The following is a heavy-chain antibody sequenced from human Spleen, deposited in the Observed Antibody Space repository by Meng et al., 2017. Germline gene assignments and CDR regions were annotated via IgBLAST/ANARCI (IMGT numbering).Heavy chain of an antibody. CDR2: IYYSGST. CDR3: ARGYCSTTNCNWFDP. Sequence: QLQESGPGLVKPSETLSLTCTVSGGSISSSSYYWGWIRQHPGKGLEWIGYIYYSGSTYYNPSLKSRVTISVDTSKNQFSLKLSSVTAADTAVYYCARGYCSTTNCNWFDPWGQGTLVTVSS. D-gene: IGHD2-2*01. V-gene: IGHV4-31*03. CDR1: GGSISSSSYY. J-gene: IGHJ5*02.